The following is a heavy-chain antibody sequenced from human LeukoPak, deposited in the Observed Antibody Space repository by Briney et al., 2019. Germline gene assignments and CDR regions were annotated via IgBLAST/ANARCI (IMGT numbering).Heavy chain of an antibody. CDR2: ISYDGSNK. CDR1: GFTFSSYG. V-gene: IGHV3-30*03. D-gene: IGHD2-15*01. Sequence: GGSLRLSCAASGFTFSSYGMHWVRQAPGKGLEWVAVISYDGSNKYYADSVKGRFTISRDNSKNTLYLQMNSLRAEDTAVYYCARDKDSHDAFDIWGQGTMVTVSS. CDR3: ARDKDSHDAFDI. J-gene: IGHJ3*02.